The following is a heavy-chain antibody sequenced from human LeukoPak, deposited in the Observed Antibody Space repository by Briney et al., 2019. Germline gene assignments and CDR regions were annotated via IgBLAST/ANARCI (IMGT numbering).Heavy chain of an antibody. Sequence: PGRSLRLSCAASGFTFSSYDMHWVRQAPGKGLEWVAVISHDGNNKYYADSVRGRFTISRDNSKNTLYLQMNSLRAEDTAVYHCARDLLCSTTSCPIDYWGQGTLVTVSS. CDR2: ISHDGNNK. CDR1: GFTFSSYD. D-gene: IGHD2-2*01. V-gene: IGHV3-30*03. CDR3: ARDLLCSTTSCPIDY. J-gene: IGHJ4*02.